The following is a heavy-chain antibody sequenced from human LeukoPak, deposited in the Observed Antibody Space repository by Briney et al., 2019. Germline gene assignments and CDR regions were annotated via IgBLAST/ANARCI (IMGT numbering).Heavy chain of an antibody. CDR1: GFTFSSYA. CDR2: VSYDGSNK. D-gene: IGHD2-15*01. V-gene: IGHV3-30-3*01. J-gene: IGHJ4*02. CDR3: AREKYCSGGSCYRTYFDY. Sequence: GGSLRLSCAASGFTFSSYAMHWVRQAPGKGLEWVAVVSYDGSNKYYADSVKGRFTISRDNSKNTLYLQMNSLRAEDTAVYYCAREKYCSGGSCYRTYFDYWGQGTLVTVSS.